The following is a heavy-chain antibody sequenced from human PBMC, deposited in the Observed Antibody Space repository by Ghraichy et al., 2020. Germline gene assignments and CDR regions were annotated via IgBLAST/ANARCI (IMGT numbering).Heavy chain of an antibody. CDR2: IYWNSTRK. V-gene: IGHV3-9*01. CDR1: GYNLNDYS. D-gene: IGHD1-26*01. Sequence: GGSLRLSCAASGYNLNDYSMHWVRQVPGKGLEWVSCIYWNSTRKGYGDSVKGRFTISRDNAKNSLFLEMNSLRVEDTAIYYCIKDVKAGGLDYWGQGTLVTVSS. J-gene: IGHJ4*02. CDR3: IKDVKAGGLDY.